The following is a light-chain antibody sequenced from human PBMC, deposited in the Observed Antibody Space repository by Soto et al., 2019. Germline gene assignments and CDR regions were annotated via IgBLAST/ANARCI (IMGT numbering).Light chain of an antibody. CDR3: QQYNSYPWT. V-gene: IGKV1-5*01. CDR2: DAS. CDR1: QSISSW. Sequence: IQMTQSPSTLSASVGDRVTITCRASQSISSWLAWYQQKTGKAPKLLIYDASSLESGVPSRFSGSGSGTEFALTIRSLQPDDFATYYCQQYNSYPWTFGQGTKVEIK. J-gene: IGKJ1*01.